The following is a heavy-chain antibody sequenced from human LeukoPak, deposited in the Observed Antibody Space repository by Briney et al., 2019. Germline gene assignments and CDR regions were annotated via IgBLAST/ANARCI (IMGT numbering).Heavy chain of an antibody. CDR2: INHSGST. J-gene: IGHJ4*02. D-gene: IGHD3-10*01. V-gene: IGHV4-34*01. Sequence: SETLSLTCAVYGGSFSGYYWSWIRQPPGKGLEWIGEINHSGSTNYNPSLKSRVTISVDTSKNQFSLKLSSVTAADTAVYYCARVNYYGSGSYFRKTSKFDYWGQGTLVTVSS. CDR3: ARVNYYGSGSYFRKTSKFDY. CDR1: GGSFSGYY.